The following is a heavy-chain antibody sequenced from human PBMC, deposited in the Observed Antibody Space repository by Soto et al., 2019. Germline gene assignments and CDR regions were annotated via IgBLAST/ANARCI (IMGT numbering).Heavy chain of an antibody. D-gene: IGHD4-4*01. V-gene: IGHV3-66*01. CDR1: GFTVSSNY. CDR3: ARYYSKSPSYMDV. Sequence: GESLKISCAASGFTVSSNYMSWVRQAPGKGLEWVSVIYSGGSTYYADSVKGGFTISTDNSKNTLYLQMNSLKAEDTAVYYCARYYSKSPSYMDVWGKGTTVTVSS. CDR2: IYSGGST. J-gene: IGHJ6*03.